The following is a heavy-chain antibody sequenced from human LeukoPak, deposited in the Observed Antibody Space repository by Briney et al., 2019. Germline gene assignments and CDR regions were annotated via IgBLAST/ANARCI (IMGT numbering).Heavy chain of an antibody. D-gene: IGHD5-18*01. Sequence: SVKVSCKASGYTFTSYGISWVRQAPGQGLEWMGGIIPIFGTANYAQKFQGRVTITADESTSTAYMELSSLRSEDTAVYYCASLGPFADTDAPVDYWGQGTLVTVSS. CDR1: GYTFTSYG. CDR3: ASLGPFADTDAPVDY. J-gene: IGHJ4*02. V-gene: IGHV1-69*13. CDR2: IIPIFGTA.